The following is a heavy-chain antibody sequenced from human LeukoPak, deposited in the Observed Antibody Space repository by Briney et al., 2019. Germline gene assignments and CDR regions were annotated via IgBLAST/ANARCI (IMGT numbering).Heavy chain of an antibody. D-gene: IGHD3-3*01. J-gene: IGHJ6*02. Sequence: ASGKVSCKASGYTFTSYYMHWVRQAPGQGLDWMGIIDPTGSSASYAQKGQGRVSMTRYTSTSTIYMELSMLRSEDTAMDYCAIAGESTIFAVAIAIDSMDVWGQGTTVTVSS. V-gene: IGHV1-46*03. CDR1: GYTFTSYY. CDR3: AIAGESTIFAVAIAIDSMDV. CDR2: IDPTGSSA.